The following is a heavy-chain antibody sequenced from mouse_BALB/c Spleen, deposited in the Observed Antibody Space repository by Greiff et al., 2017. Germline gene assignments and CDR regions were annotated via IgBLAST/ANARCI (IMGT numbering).Heavy chain of an antibody. CDR1: GYTFSSYW. CDR2: ILPGSGST. CDR3: ARGAYDGYYLAWFAY. D-gene: IGHD2-3*01. Sequence: QVQLQQSGAELMKPGASVKISCKATGYTFSSYWIEWVKQRPGHGLEWIGEILPGSGSTNYNEKFKGKATFTADTSSNTAYMQLSSLTSEDSAVYYCARGAYDGYYLAWFAYWGQGTLVTVSA. J-gene: IGHJ3*01. V-gene: IGHV1-9*01.